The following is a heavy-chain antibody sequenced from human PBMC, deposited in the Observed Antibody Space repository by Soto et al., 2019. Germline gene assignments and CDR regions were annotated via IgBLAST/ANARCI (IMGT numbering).Heavy chain of an antibody. CDR2: IYYTGHT. V-gene: IGHV4-31*03. CDR1: GVSINSGGYY. J-gene: IGHJ3*02. D-gene: IGHD1-1*01. Sequence: QVQLQESGPGLVKPSQTLSLTCSVSGVSINSGGYYWSWIRHHPGKGLEWIGYIYYTGHTFYNPSLKSRVAMSLDTSKNQFSLKLSSVTAAATAVYYCARGSQLERDALDIWGQGTMVTVSS. CDR3: ARGSQLERDALDI.